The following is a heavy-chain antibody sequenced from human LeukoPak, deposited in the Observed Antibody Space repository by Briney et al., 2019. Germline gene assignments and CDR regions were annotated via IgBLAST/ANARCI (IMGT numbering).Heavy chain of an antibody. CDR1: GYTLTELS. Sequence: ASVKVSCKVSGYTLTELSMHWVRQAPGKGLEWMGGFDPEDGETIYAQKFQGRVTMTEDTSTDTAYMELSSLRSEDTAVYYCATDGPMTTGYGMDVWGQGTTVTVPS. CDR2: FDPEDGET. J-gene: IGHJ6*02. CDR3: ATDGPMTTGYGMDV. V-gene: IGHV1-24*01. D-gene: IGHD4-17*01.